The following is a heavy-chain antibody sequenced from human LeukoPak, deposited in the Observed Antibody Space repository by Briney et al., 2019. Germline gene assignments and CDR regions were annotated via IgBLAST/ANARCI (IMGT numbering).Heavy chain of an antibody. CDR1: GFTFSSYG. Sequence: GGSLRLSCAASGFTFSSYGMHWVRQAPGKGLEWVAFIRYDGSNKYYADSVKGRFTISRDNSKNTLYLQMNSLRAEDTAVYYCAKDLGDYYDSSGFDYWGQGTLVTVSS. D-gene: IGHD3-22*01. CDR2: IRYDGSNK. CDR3: AKDLGDYYDSSGFDY. J-gene: IGHJ4*02. V-gene: IGHV3-30*02.